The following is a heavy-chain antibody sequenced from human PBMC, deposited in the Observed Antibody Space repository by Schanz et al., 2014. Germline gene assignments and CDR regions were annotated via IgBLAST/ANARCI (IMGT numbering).Heavy chain of an antibody. J-gene: IGHJ3*02. V-gene: IGHV3-15*05. D-gene: IGHD4-17*01. CDR2: IKGKTDGGTA. CDR3: ARKMKLGVYGDKGHDSLDI. Sequence: EVQLVESGGGLVKPGGSLRLSCATSGLTFTSAWMSWVRQAPGKGLEWVGRIKGKTDGGTAGYTAPMKGRFTISRDNAKNTLYLQMNTLRAEDTAVYYCARKMKLGVYGDKGHDSLDIWGQGTMVTVSS. CDR1: GLTFTSAW.